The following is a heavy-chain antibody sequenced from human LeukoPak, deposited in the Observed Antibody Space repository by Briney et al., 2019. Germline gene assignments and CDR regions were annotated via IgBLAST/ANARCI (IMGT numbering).Heavy chain of an antibody. Sequence: PGGSLRLSCAASGFTVSNNYMTWVRQAPGRGLEWVSVIYDGGATYYADSVKGRFIISRDNSKNTIYLQMNGLRVEDTAVYYCARKFYYTSNGSDGFDIWGQGTMVTVSS. CDR3: ARKFYYTSNGSDGFDI. J-gene: IGHJ3*02. D-gene: IGHD3-3*01. CDR1: GFTVSNNY. CDR2: IYDGGAT. V-gene: IGHV3-53*01.